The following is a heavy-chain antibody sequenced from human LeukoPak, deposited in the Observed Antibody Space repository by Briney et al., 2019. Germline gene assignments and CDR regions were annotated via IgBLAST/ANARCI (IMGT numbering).Heavy chain of an antibody. CDR1: GFTFSSR. J-gene: IGHJ3*02. D-gene: IGHD1-26*01. CDR3: ARSYMVETTTRALDI. Sequence: PGGSLRLSCVASGFTFSSRMNWVRQAPGKGLEWVSSISSSSSYIFYADSVKGRFTISRDNARNSVYLQMNSLRAEDTAVYYCARSYMVETTTRALDIWGQGTMLTVSS. CDR2: ISSSSSYI. V-gene: IGHV3-21*01.